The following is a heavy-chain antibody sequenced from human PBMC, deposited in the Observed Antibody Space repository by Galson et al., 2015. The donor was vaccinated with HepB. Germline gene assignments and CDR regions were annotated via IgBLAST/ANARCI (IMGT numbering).Heavy chain of an antibody. CDR2: IRSKAYGGTT. J-gene: IGHJ3*02. CDR1: GFTFGDYA. CDR3: TRDWIVVVHAFDI. Sequence: SLRLSCAASGFTFGDYAMSWFRQAPGKGLEWVGFIRSKAYGGTTEYAASVKGRFTISRDDSKSIAYLQMNSLKTEDTAVYYCTRDWIVVVHAFDIWGQGTMVTVSS. D-gene: IGHD3-22*01. V-gene: IGHV3-49*03.